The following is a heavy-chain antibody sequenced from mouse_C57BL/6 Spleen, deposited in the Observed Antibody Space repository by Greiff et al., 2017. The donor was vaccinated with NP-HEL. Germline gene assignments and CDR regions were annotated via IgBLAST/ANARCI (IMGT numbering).Heavy chain of an antibody. CDR3: ASTGYYGSSSWYFDV. J-gene: IGHJ1*03. Sequence: QVQLQQPGAELVMPGASVKLSCKASGYTFTSYWMHWVKQRPGQGLEWIGEIDPSDSYTNYNQKFKGKSTLTVDKSSSTAYMQLSSLTSEDSAVYYCASTGYYGSSSWYFDVWGTGTTVTVSS. V-gene: IGHV1-69*01. CDR2: IDPSDSYT. D-gene: IGHD1-1*01. CDR1: GYTFTSYW.